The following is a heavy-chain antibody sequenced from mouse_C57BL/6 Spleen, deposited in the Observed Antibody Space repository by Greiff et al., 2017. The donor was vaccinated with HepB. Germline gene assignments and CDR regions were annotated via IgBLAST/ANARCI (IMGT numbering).Heavy chain of an antibody. D-gene: IGHD1-1*01. V-gene: IGHV1-55*01. Sequence: QVQLQQPGAELVKPGASVKMSCKASGYTFTSYWITWVKQRPGQGLEWIGDIYPGSGSTNYNEKFKSKATLTVDTSSSTAYMQLSSLTSEDSAVYYSARSVTTVGYAMDYWGQGTSVTVSS. J-gene: IGHJ4*01. CDR2: IYPGSGST. CDR1: GYTFTSYW. CDR3: ARSVTTVGYAMDY.